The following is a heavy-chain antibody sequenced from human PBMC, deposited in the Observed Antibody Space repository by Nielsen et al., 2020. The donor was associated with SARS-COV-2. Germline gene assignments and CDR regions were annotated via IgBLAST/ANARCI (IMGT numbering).Heavy chain of an antibody. Sequence: GESLKISCAASGFTFSSYWMHWVRQAPGKGLVWVSRINSDGSSTSYADSVKGRFTISRDNAKNSLYLQMNSLRAEDTALYYCAANPTTYDFWSGSHYWGQGTLVTVSS. J-gene: IGHJ4*02. CDR2: INSDGSST. V-gene: IGHV3-74*01. CDR1: GFTFSSYW. D-gene: IGHD3-3*01. CDR3: AANPTTYDFWSGSHY.